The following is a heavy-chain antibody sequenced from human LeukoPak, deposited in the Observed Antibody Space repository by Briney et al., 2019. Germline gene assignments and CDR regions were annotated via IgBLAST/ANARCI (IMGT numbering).Heavy chain of an antibody. V-gene: IGHV6-1*01. CDR1: GDSVSSNSAA. CDR3: ARGTQWLVGRYYYYYYGMDV. CDR2: TYYRSKWYN. D-gene: IGHD6-19*01. Sequence: SQTLSLTCAISGDSVSSNSAAWNWIRQSPSRGLEWLGRTYYRSKWYNDYAVSVKSRITINPDTSKNQFSLQLNSVTPEDTAVYYCARGTQWLVGRYYYYYYGMDVWGQGTTVTVPS. J-gene: IGHJ6*02.